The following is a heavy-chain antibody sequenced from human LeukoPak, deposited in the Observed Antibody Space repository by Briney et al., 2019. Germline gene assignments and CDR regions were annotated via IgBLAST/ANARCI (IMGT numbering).Heavy chain of an antibody. CDR2: ISWDGGST. Sequence: GGSLRLSXAASGFTFNDYAMHWVRQAPGKGLEWVSLISWDGGSTYYADSVKGRFTISRDNSKNSLYLQMNSLRAEDTALYYCAKENWNYYFDYWGQGTLVTVSS. CDR1: GFTFNDYA. J-gene: IGHJ4*02. D-gene: IGHD1-7*01. CDR3: AKENWNYYFDY. V-gene: IGHV3-43D*04.